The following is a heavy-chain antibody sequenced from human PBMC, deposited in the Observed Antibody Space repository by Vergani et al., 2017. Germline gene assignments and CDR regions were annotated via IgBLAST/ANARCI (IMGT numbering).Heavy chain of an antibody. CDR2: ISSSSSYI. Sequence: EVQLVESGGVVVQPGGSLRLSCAASGFTFDDYTMHWVRQAPGKGLEWVSSISSSSSYIYYADSVKGRFTISRDNAKNSLYLQMNSLRAEDTAVYYCARHLITFGGVIVTRRFDYWGQGTLVTVSS. CDR1: GFTFDDYT. V-gene: IGHV3-21*01. J-gene: IGHJ4*02. D-gene: IGHD3-16*02. CDR3: ARHLITFGGVIVTRRFDY.